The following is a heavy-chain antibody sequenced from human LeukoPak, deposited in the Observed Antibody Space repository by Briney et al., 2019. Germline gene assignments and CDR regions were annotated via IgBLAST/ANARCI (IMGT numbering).Heavy chain of an antibody. CDR2: IYHSGST. J-gene: IGHJ6*03. Sequence: SETLSLTCTVSGYSISSGYYWGWIRQPPGKGPEWIGSIYHSGSTYYNPSLKSRVTISVDTSKNQFSLKLSSVTAADTAVYYCARDVANDGDYVIYYYYMDVWGKGTTVTVSS. CDR1: GYSISSGYY. D-gene: IGHD4-17*01. CDR3: ARDVANDGDYVIYYYYMDV. V-gene: IGHV4-38-2*02.